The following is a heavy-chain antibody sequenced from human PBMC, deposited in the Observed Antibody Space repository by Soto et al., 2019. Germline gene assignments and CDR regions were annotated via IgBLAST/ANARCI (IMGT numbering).Heavy chain of an antibody. Sequence: GASVKVSCKASGYTFTSYAMHWVRQAPGQRLEWMGWINAGNGNTKYSQKFQGRVTITRDTSASTAYMELSSLRSEDTAVYYCARGAGHSSGWRQPFDYWGQGTLVTVSS. CDR3: ARGAGHSSGWRQPFDY. CDR1: GYTFTSYA. J-gene: IGHJ4*02. D-gene: IGHD6-19*01. CDR2: INAGNGNT. V-gene: IGHV1-3*01.